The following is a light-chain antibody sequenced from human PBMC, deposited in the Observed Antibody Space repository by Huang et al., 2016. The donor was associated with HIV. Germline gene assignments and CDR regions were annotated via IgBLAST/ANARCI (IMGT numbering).Light chain of an antibody. J-gene: IGKJ1*01. Sequence: IVMTQSPATLSVFPGERATLSCRASQSISTNLAWYQQKPGPAPRILISGAFNRATGIPVRFSGSGSGTEFTLAISSLQSEDFAVYYCQQYDNWPPWTFGQGTKVEIK. CDR1: QSISTN. V-gene: IGKV3-15*01. CDR2: GAF. CDR3: QQYDNWPPWT.